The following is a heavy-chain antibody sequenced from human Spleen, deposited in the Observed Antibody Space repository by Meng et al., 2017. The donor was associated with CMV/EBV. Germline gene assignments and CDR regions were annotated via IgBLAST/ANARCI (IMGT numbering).Heavy chain of an antibody. CDR3: TRVSGGYYYDTIDY. CDR1: VSSSSDA. J-gene: IGHJ4*02. Sequence: VSSSSDASTCIRQAPSRGLEWLGETCHGSEWYNDYAVSMKSRITISQDSSKNLISLKIKSVTPEAAAEYYCTRVSGGYYYDTIDYWGQGTLVTVSS. CDR2: TCHGSEWYN. D-gene: IGHD3-22*01. V-gene: IGHV6-1*01.